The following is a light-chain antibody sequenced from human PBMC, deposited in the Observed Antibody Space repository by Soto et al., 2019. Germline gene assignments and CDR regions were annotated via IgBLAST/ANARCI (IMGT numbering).Light chain of an antibody. Sequence: QSALTQPRSVSGSPGQSVTISCTGTNSDVGAYTFVSWYQQLPGKAPKLVIYEVSYRPSGVSSRFSGSKSGNTASLTISGLQAEDEADYYCSSYTGSSTYVFGTGTKVTVL. CDR1: NSDVGAYTF. V-gene: IGLV2-14*01. J-gene: IGLJ1*01. CDR3: SSYTGSSTYV. CDR2: EVS.